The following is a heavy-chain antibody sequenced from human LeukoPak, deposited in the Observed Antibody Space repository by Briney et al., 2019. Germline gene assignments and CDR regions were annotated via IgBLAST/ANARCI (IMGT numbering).Heavy chain of an antibody. J-gene: IGHJ4*02. CDR1: GLTFSSYS. Sequence: PGGSLRLSCAASGLTFSSYSMNWVRQAPGKGLQWVSSISSSSNYIYYADSVKGRFTISRDNAKNSLYLQMNSLRAEDAAVYYCARVPHAMIRGVIITEFYFDYWGQGTLVTVSS. D-gene: IGHD3-10*01. V-gene: IGHV3-21*01. CDR2: ISSSSNYI. CDR3: ARVPHAMIRGVIITEFYFDY.